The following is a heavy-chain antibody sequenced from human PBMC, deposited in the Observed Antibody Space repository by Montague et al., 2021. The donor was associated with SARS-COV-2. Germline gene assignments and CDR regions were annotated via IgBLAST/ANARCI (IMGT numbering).Heavy chain of an antibody. V-gene: IGHV3-48*03. CDR1: GFTFSSYE. CDR3: ARGGSYYDFWSGYYNYYYGMDV. D-gene: IGHD3-3*01. CDR2: ISSSGSTI. Sequence: SLRLSCAASGFTFSSYEMNRVRQAPGKGLEWVSYISSSGSTIYYADSVKGRFTISRDNAKNSLYLQMNSLRAEDTAVYYCARGGSYYDFWSGYYNYYYGMDVWGQGTTVTVSS. J-gene: IGHJ6*02.